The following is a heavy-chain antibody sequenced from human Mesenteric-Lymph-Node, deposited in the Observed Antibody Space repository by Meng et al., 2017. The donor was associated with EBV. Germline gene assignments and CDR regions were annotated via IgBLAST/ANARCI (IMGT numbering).Heavy chain of an antibody. CDR2: IYHFGSP. D-gene: IGHD3-10*01. J-gene: IGHJ4*02. CDR1: GGSVSSGGYS. Sequence: GAGSGLVKPSQTLSLTCAVSGGSVSSGGYSWSWIRQPPGKGLEWIGYIYHFGSPNYNPSLKSRVTISVDPSKNQFSLNLRSVTAADTAVYYCARVKPSIWFGELFYYFDYWGPGSLVTVSS. CDR3: ARVKPSIWFGELFYYFDY. V-gene: IGHV4-30-2*01.